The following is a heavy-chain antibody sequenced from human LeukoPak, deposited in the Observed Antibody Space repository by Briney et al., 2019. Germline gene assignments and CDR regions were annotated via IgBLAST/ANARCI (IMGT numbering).Heavy chain of an antibody. D-gene: IGHD2-15*01. V-gene: IGHV4-59*08. Sequence: SETPSLTCTVPGGSINSYYWSWIRQPPGKGLEWIGYIYYSGSTNYNPSLKSRLTISVDTSNNKFSLKLTSLTAADTAVYYCVRHLSAGRPAFDIWGQGTMVTVSS. CDR1: GGSINSYY. CDR3: VRHLSAGRPAFDI. J-gene: IGHJ3*02. CDR2: IYYSGST.